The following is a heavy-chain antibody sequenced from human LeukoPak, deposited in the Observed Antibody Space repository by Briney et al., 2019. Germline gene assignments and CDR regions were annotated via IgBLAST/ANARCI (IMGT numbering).Heavy chain of an antibody. J-gene: IGHJ4*02. CDR2: IYYSGST. V-gene: IGHV4-31*03. CDR1: GGSLSSGGYY. Sequence: SETLSLTCTVSGGSLSSGGYYWRWIRQHPGKGLEWIGYIYYSGSTYYNPSLKSRVTISVDTSKNQFSLKLSSVTAADKAVYYCAREAVRGPNYFDYWGQGTLVTVSS. D-gene: IGHD3-16*01. CDR3: AREAVRGPNYFDY.